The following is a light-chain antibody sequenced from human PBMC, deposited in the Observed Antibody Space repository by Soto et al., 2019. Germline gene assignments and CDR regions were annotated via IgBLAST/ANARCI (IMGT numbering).Light chain of an antibody. Sequence: EIVMTQSPATLSVSPGERATLSCRASQTVSSNLAWYQQKPGQAPRLLIYGASTRATGIPARFSGSGSGTEFTLIISSLQSEDFAVYYCQQYGSSPRTFGQGTKVDI. CDR2: GAS. CDR1: QTVSSN. J-gene: IGKJ1*01. V-gene: IGKV3-15*01. CDR3: QQYGSSPRT.